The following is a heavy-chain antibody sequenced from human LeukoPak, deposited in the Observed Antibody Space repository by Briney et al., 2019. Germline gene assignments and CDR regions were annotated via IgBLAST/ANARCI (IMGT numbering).Heavy chain of an antibody. V-gene: IGHV3-20*04. CDR1: GFTLDDYG. CDR2: INWSGGST. Sequence: GGSLRLSCATSGFTLDDYGMSWDRQPPGKGLEWVSGINWSGGSTGYADSVKGRFTISRDSAKNSLYLQMNSLRAEDTALYYCARGFCSGGGCRYFDYWGQGTLVTVSS. CDR3: ARGFCSGGGCRYFDY. D-gene: IGHD2-15*01. J-gene: IGHJ4*02.